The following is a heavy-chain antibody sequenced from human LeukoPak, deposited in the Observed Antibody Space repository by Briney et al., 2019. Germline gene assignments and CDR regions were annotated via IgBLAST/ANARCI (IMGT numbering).Heavy chain of an antibody. D-gene: IGHD4-17*01. Sequence: PSETLSLTCTVSGGSISSGGYYWSWIRQHPGKGLEWIGYIYYSGSTYYNPPLKSRVTISVDTSKNQFSLKLSSVTAADTAVYYCARDRPYGDLDYWGQGTLVTVSS. J-gene: IGHJ4*02. CDR1: GGSISSGGYY. CDR3: ARDRPYGDLDY. CDR2: IYYSGST. V-gene: IGHV4-31*03.